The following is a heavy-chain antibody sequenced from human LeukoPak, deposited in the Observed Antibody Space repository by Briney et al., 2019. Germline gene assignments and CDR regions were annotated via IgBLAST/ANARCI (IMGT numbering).Heavy chain of an antibody. D-gene: IGHD3-3*02. V-gene: IGHV1-46*01. J-gene: IGHJ4*02. CDR2: INPSGGST. CDR3: ARDISGVRNRPRLFDY. CDR1: GYTFTIYY. Sequence: ASVKVSCKASGYTFTIYYIHWVRQAPGQGLEWMGLINPSGGSTNYAQKFQGRVTMTRDMSTSTVYMELSSLRSEDTAVYYCARDISGVRNRPRLFDYWGQGTLVTVSS.